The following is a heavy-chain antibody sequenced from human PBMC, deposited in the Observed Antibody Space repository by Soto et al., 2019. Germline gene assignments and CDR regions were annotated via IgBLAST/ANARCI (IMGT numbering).Heavy chain of an antibody. J-gene: IGHJ6*02. CDR1: GFTFSSYA. D-gene: IGHD3-3*01. Sequence: GGSLRLSCAASGFTFSSYAMSWVRQAPGKGLEWVSAISGSGGSTYYADSVKGRFTISRDNSKNTLYLQMNSLRAEDTAVYYCANDDFWSGYSPYYYGMDVWGQGTTVTVSS. CDR2: ISGSGGST. CDR3: ANDDFWSGYSPYYYGMDV. V-gene: IGHV3-23*01.